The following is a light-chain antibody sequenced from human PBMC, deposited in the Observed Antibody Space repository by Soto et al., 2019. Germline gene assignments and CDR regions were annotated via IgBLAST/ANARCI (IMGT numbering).Light chain of an antibody. Sequence: EIVLTQSPGTQSLSPGERATLSCRASQSVSSSYLAWYQQKPGQAPRLLIYGASSRATGIPDRFSGSGSGTDSTLTISRLEPEDFAVYYCQQYGSSPWTFGQGTKVEIK. J-gene: IGKJ1*01. CDR1: QSVSSSY. V-gene: IGKV3-20*01. CDR2: GAS. CDR3: QQYGSSPWT.